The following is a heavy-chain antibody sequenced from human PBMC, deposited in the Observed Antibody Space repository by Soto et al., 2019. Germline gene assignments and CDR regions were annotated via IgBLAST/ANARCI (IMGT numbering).Heavy chain of an antibody. CDR2: INAGNGNT. CDR1: GYTFTSYA. D-gene: IGHD6-13*01. CDR3: ARADSSSWLYGMDV. J-gene: IGHJ6*02. V-gene: IGHV1-3*01. Sequence: ASVKVSCKGSGYTFTSYAMHWVRQAPGQRLEWMGWINAGNGNTKYSQKFQGRVTITRDTSVSTAYMELSSLRSEDTAVYYCARADSSSWLYGMDVWGQGTTVTVSS.